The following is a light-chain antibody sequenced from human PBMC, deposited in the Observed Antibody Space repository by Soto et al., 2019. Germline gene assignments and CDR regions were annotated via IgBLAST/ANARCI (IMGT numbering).Light chain of an antibody. CDR2: EVS. CDR1: SSDVGGYNS. V-gene: IGLV2-8*01. CDR3: SSYACSNNLV. Sequence: QSALTQPPSASGSPGQSVTIPCTGTSSDVGGYNSVSWYQQHPGKVPKLMIYEVSNRPSGVTDRFSGSKSGNTASLTVSGLQAEDEGDYYCSSYACSNNLVFGGGTKLTV. J-gene: IGLJ2*01.